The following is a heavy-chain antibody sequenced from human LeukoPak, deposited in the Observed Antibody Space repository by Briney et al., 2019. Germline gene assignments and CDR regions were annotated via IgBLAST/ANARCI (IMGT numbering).Heavy chain of an antibody. V-gene: IGHV4-39*01. Sequence: SETLSLTCTVSGGSISSRSYYGGWSRQPPGKGLEWIGSRYYSGSTYYNPSRKSRVTISVDTATNQFSLKLNSVHAADTAVYYSARPSAPYCSSSSCYPPAYFQHWGQGTLVTVSS. D-gene: IGHD2-2*01. CDR1: GGSISSRSYY. CDR2: RYYSGST. CDR3: ARPSAPYCSSSSCYPPAYFQH. J-gene: IGHJ1*01.